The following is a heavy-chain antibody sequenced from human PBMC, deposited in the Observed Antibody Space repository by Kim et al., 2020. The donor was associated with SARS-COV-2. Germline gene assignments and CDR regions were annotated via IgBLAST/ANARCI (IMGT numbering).Heavy chain of an antibody. CDR2: INHSGST. Sequence: SETLSLTCAVYGGSFSGYYWSWIRQPPGKGLEWIGEINHSGSTNYNPSLKSRVTISVDTSKNQFSLKLSSVTAADTAVYYCARGLPVNTFFYYYYGMDV. J-gene: IGHJ6*01. V-gene: IGHV4-34*01. CDR3: ARGLPVNTFFYYYYGMDV. CDR1: GGSFSGYY. D-gene: IGHD4-17*01.